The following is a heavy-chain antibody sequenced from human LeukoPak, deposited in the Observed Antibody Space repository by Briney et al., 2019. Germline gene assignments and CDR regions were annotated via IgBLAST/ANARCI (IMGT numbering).Heavy chain of an antibody. V-gene: IGHV4-38-2*02. CDR3: AREGGGYDSPYYFDY. CDR1: GYSISSGYY. CDR2: IYHSGST. Sequence: SETLSLTCADSGYSISSGYYWGWIRQPPGKGLEWIGSIYHSGSTYYNPSLKSRVTISVDTSKNQFSLKLSSVTAADTAVYYCAREGGGYDSPYYFDYWGQGTLVTVSS. D-gene: IGHD5-12*01. J-gene: IGHJ4*02.